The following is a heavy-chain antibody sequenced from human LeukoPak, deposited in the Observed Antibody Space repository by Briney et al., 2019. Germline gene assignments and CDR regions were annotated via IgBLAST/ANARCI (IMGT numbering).Heavy chain of an antibody. Sequence: PGRSLRLSCAASGFTFSRYWMSWVRQAPGKGLEWVANIEQDGSEKYYVDSVKGRFTISRDNAKNSLYLQMNSMRAEDTAVYYCAREFCSGANCYPMGAFDMWGQGTMVTVSS. V-gene: IGHV3-7*01. J-gene: IGHJ3*02. CDR3: AREFCSGANCYPMGAFDM. D-gene: IGHD2-15*01. CDR1: GFTFSRYW. CDR2: IEQDGSEK.